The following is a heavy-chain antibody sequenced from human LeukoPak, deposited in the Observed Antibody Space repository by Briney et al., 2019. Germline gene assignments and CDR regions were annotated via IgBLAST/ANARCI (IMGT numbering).Heavy chain of an antibody. CDR2: INHSGST. D-gene: IGHD1-7*01. CDR3: ARGFGITGTTLRP. Sequence: SETLSLTCAVYGGTFSGYYWSWIRQPPGKGLEWIGEINHSGSTNYNPSLKSRVTISVDTSKNQFSLKLSSVTAADTAVYYCARGFGITGTTLRPWGQGTLVTVSS. J-gene: IGHJ5*02. V-gene: IGHV4-34*01. CDR1: GGTFSGYY.